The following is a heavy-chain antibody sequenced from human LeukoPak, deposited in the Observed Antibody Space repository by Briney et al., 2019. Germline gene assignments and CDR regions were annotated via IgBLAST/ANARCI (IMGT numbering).Heavy chain of an antibody. CDR3: ATSQTTSGRYGNAFDI. CDR1: AFTFSSYW. CDR2: IKQDGSEK. Sequence: GGSLRLSCAASAFTFSSYWMSWVRQAPGKGLEWVANIKQDGSEKYYVDSVKGRFTIYRDNAKNSLHLQMNSLRGEDTALYYFATSQTTSGRYGNAFDIWGQGTMVTVSS. V-gene: IGHV3-7*01. D-gene: IGHD6-19*01. J-gene: IGHJ3*02.